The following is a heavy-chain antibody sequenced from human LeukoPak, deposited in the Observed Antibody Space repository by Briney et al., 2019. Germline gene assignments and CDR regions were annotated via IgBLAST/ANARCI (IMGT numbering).Heavy chain of an antibody. Sequence: GRSLRLSCAASGFTFSNYGMHWVRQAPGKGLEWVSVIYDGGSTDYADSVKGRFTISRDNSKNMLYLQMNSLRAEDTAMYYCARGYSYGYIRYWGQGTLVTVSS. J-gene: IGHJ4*02. CDR2: IYDGGST. CDR1: GFTFSNYG. CDR3: ARGYSYGYIRY. D-gene: IGHD5-18*01. V-gene: IGHV3-NL1*01.